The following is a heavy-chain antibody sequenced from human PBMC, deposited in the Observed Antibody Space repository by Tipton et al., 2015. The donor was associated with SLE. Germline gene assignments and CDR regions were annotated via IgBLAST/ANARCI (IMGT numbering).Heavy chain of an antibody. CDR2: IYYSGST. Sequence: TLSLTCTVSGGSISSSSYYWGWIRQPPGKGLEWIGSIYYSGSTYYNPSLKSRVTISVDTSKNQFSLKLSSVTAAGTAVYYCARHGGYCSGGCFDYWGQGTLVTVSS. V-gene: IGHV4-39*07. D-gene: IGHD2-15*01. J-gene: IGHJ4*02. CDR3: ARHGGYCSGGCFDY. CDR1: GGSISSSSYY.